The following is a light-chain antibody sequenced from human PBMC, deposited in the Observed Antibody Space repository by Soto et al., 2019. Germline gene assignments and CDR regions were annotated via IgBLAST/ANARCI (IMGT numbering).Light chain of an antibody. CDR2: GAS. CDR3: QQYGSSPYT. Sequence: EIVLTQSPGTLSLSPGERATLSCRASQTGSSNYLAWYQQKPGQAPRLLIYGASIRATGIPDRFSGGGSGTDFTLTISRLEPEDFAVYYCQQYGSSPYTFGQGPKLEIK. J-gene: IGKJ2*01. V-gene: IGKV3-20*01. CDR1: QTGSSNY.